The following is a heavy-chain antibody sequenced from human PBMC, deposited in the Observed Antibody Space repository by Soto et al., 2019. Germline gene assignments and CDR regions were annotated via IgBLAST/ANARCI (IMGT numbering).Heavy chain of an antibody. V-gene: IGHV1-69*13. CDR2: IIPIFGTA. D-gene: IGHD5-12*01. CDR3: ATEMATITSPLDY. CDR1: GGTFSSYA. J-gene: IGHJ4*02. Sequence: SVKVSCKASGGTFSSYAISWVRQAPGQGLEWMGGIIPIFGTANYAQKFQGRVTITADESTSTAYMELSSLRSEDTAVYYCATEMATITSPLDYWGQGTLVTVSS.